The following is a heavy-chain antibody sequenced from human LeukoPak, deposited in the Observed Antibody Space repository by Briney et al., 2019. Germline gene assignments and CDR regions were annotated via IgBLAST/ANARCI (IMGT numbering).Heavy chain of an antibody. D-gene: IGHD1-7*01. CDR3: AKELELGYFDY. J-gene: IGHJ4*02. Sequence: GGSLRLSCSASGFTFTTYGMNWVRQAPGKGLEWVSGIGGSGVRTYYADSVKGRFIISRDNSRNTVYLQMKSLRDEDTAVYYCAKELELGYFDYWGQGTLVTVSS. CDR2: IGGSGVRT. CDR1: GFTFTTYG. V-gene: IGHV3-23*01.